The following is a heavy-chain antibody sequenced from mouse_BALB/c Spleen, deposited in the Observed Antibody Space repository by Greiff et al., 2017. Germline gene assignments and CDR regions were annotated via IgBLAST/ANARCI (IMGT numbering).Heavy chain of an antibody. CDR1: GLTFSDYY. CDR2: ISDGGSYT. J-gene: IGHJ2*01. D-gene: IGHD2-14*01. CDR3: ARDNYRYFDY. V-gene: IGHV5-4*02. Sequence: DVMLVESGGGLVKPGGSLKLSCAASGLTFSDYYMYWVRQTPEKRLEWVATISDGGSYTYYPDSVKGRFTISRDNAKNNLYLQMSSLKSEDTAMYYCARDNYRYFDYWGQGTTLTVSS.